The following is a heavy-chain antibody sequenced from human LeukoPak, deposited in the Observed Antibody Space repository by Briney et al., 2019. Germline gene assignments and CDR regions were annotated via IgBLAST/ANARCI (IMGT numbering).Heavy chain of an antibody. Sequence: SETLSLTCAVSGGSISSGGYSWSWIRQPPGKGLEWIGYIYYSGSTYYNPSLKSLVTISVDTSKNQFSLKLSSVTAADTAVYYCAREEALEWSFDYWGQGTLVTVSS. CDR2: IYYSGST. CDR3: AREEALEWSFDY. CDR1: GGSISSGGYS. J-gene: IGHJ4*02. V-gene: IGHV4-30-4*07. D-gene: IGHD3-3*01.